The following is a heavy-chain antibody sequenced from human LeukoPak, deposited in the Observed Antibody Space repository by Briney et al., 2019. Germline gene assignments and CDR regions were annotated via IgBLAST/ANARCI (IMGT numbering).Heavy chain of an antibody. CDR2: FDPEDGET. Sequence: ASVKVSCKVSGYTLTELSMHWVRQAPGKGLEWMGGFDPEDGETIYAQKFQGRVTMTRDTSTSTVYMELSSLRSEDTAVYYCARGATAFDYWGQGTLVTVSS. CDR3: ARGATAFDY. V-gene: IGHV1-24*01. CDR1: GYTLTELS. J-gene: IGHJ4*02. D-gene: IGHD5-24*01.